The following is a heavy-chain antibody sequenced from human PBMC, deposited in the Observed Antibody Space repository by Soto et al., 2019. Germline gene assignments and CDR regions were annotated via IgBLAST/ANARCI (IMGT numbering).Heavy chain of an antibody. D-gene: IGHD5-12*01. Sequence: GGSLRLSCAASAFTFSSNSMNWVRQAPGKGLEWVSSISSSSSYIYYADSVKGRFTISRDNAKNSLYLQMNSLRAEDTAVYYCARDPSIAATTGPYYYYYGLDVWGQGTTVTVSS. CDR1: AFTFSSNS. V-gene: IGHV3-21*01. CDR2: ISSSSSYI. J-gene: IGHJ6*02. CDR3: ARDPSIAATTGPYYYYYGLDV.